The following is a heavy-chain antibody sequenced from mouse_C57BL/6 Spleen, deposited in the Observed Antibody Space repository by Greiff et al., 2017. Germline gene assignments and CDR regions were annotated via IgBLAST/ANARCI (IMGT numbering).Heavy chain of an antibody. CDR3: VYCSSFYAMDY. CDR1: GYAFSSYW. D-gene: IGHD1-1*01. CDR2: IYPGDGDT. Sequence: VQLQQSGAELVKPGASVKISCKASGYAFSSYWMNWVKQRPGKGLEWIGQIYPGDGDTNYNGKFKGKATLTADKSSSTAYMQLSSLTSEDSAVYFCVYCSSFYAMDYWGQGTSVTVSS. V-gene: IGHV1-80*01. J-gene: IGHJ4*01.